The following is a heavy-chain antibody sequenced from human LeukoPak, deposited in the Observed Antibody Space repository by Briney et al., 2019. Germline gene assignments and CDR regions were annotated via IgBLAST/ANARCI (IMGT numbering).Heavy chain of an antibody. J-gene: IGHJ4*02. Sequence: SETLSLTCTVSGGSISSGSYYWSWIRQPAGKGLEWIGRVYSTGSTNYSPSLKSRVTISVDTSKNQFSLKLSSVTAADTAVYYCARGRSRWLQPPTDYWGQGTLVTVSS. CDR3: ARGRSRWLQPPTDY. CDR2: VYSTGST. D-gene: IGHD5-24*01. V-gene: IGHV4-61*02. CDR1: GGSISSGSYY.